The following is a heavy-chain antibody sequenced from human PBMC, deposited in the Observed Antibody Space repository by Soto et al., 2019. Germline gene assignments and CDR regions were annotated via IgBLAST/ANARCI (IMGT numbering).Heavy chain of an antibody. V-gene: IGHV4-61*01. CDR2: IYYSGST. D-gene: IGHD2-15*01. J-gene: IGHJ4*02. Sequence: PSETLSLTCTVSGGSVSSGSYYWSWIRQPPGKGLEWIGYIYYSGSTNYNPSLKSRVTISVDPSKNQFSLKLGSVTAASTAVYYCARRYGGTFDYWGQGTLDTVSS. CDR3: ARRYGGTFDY. CDR1: GGSVSSGSYY.